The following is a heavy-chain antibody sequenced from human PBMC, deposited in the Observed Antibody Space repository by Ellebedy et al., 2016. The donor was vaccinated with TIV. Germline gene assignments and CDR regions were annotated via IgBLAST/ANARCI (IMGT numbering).Heavy chain of an antibody. CDR3: ARSYYGGNSGYFDP. D-gene: IGHD4-23*01. CDR1: GFSVGANY. V-gene: IGHV3-53*01. CDR2: LYSGVAT. Sequence: PGGSLRLSCAASGFSVGANYMSWLPQAPATGLQWVSILYSGVATFYGDSVKGRFTISRDDSKNTLFLQMNNLSTDDTAVYYCARSYYGGNSGYFDPWGQGTLVTVSS. J-gene: IGHJ4*02.